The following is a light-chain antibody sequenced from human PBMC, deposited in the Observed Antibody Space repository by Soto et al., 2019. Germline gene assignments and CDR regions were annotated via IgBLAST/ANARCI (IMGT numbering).Light chain of an antibody. V-gene: IGLV2-14*01. CDR1: SSDVGGYNY. CDR2: DVT. J-gene: IGLJ2*01. Sequence: QSALTQPASVSGSPGQSITISCTGTSSDVGGYNYVCWYQQPPVKAPKLMIYDVTNRPSGISNRFSGSKSGTTASLTISGLQAEDEADYYCSSYTGSSTYVVFGGGTKLTVL. CDR3: SSYTGSSTYVV.